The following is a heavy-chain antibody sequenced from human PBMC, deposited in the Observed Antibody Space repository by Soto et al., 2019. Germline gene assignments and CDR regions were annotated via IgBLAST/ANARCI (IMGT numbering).Heavy chain of an antibody. CDR3: ARAPSSSCPIGNWFEP. V-gene: IGHV4-39*01. CDR2: IYYSGST. Sequence: SETLSLTCTVSGGSISSSSYYWGWIRQPPGKGLERIGSIYYSGSTYYNPSLKSRVTISVDTSKNQFSLMLSSVTAADTDVYYCARAPSSSCPIGNWFEPWGQGTLVAVSA. J-gene: IGHJ5*02. CDR1: GGSISSSSYY. D-gene: IGHD6-6*01.